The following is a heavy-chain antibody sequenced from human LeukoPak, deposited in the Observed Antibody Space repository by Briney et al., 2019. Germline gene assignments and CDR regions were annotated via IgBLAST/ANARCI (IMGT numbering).Heavy chain of an antibody. J-gene: IGHJ4*02. CDR1: GFTFNTYS. CDR3: ARGDNIVLMVYAPTL. Sequence: GGSLRLSCAASGFTFNTYSVSWVRQAPGKGREWVSYVSATGRDTYYADSIKGRFTISRDNAKNSLYLQMNSLRAEDTAVYYCARGDNIVLMVYAPTLWGQGTLVTVSS. V-gene: IGHV3-21*05. CDR2: VSATGRDT. D-gene: IGHD2-8*01.